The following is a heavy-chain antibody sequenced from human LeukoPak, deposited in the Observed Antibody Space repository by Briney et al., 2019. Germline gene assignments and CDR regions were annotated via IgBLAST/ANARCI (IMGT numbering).Heavy chain of an antibody. J-gene: IGHJ4*02. CDR1: GFTFSNYW. CDR2: IKEDGGEK. V-gene: IGHV3-7*03. CDR3: AKERLRFGYFDY. Sequence: GGSLRLSCAASGFTFSNYWMTWVRQAPGKGLEWVAHIKEDGGEKHYVDPVKGRFTISRDNAKNSLYLQMNSLRAEDTAVYYCAKERLRFGYFDYWGQGTLVTVSS. D-gene: IGHD3-3*01.